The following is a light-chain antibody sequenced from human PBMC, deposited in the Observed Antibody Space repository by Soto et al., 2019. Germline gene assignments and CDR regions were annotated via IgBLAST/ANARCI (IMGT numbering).Light chain of an antibody. J-gene: IGLJ2*01. Sequence: QSALTQPASVSGSPGQSITISCTGTSSDVGTYNLVSWYQQHPGKAPKLIIYEVSQRPSGVSNRFSGSKSGNTASLTISGLQAEDEADYFCCSYAGTTTYVVFGGGTKLTVL. CDR3: CSYAGTTTYVV. V-gene: IGLV2-23*02. CDR2: EVS. CDR1: SSDVGTYNL.